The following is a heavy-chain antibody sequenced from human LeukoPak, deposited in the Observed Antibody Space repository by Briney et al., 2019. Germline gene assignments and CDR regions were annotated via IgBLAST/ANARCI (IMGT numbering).Heavy chain of an antibody. D-gene: IGHD5-18*01. J-gene: IGHJ6*03. V-gene: IGHV1-2*02. Sequence: VASVKVSCKASGYTFTDYYIHWVRQAPGQGLEWMGWISPNSGGTNYAQKFQGTVTMTRDTSISTAYMELSRLRSDDTAVYYCARARRVDTAMWGYYYYMDVWGKGTTVTISS. CDR3: ARARRVDTAMWGYYYYMDV. CDR1: GYTFTDYY. CDR2: ISPNSGGT.